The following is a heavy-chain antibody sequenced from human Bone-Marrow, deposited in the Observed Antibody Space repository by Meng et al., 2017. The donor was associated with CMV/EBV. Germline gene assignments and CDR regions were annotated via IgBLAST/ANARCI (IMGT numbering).Heavy chain of an antibody. D-gene: IGHD6-6*01. V-gene: IGHV1-46*01. CDR1: TFTSYY. Sequence: TFTSYYMQWVRQAPGQGLEWMGIINPSGGSTSYAQKFQGRVTMTRDTSTSTVYMELSSLRSEDTAVYYCARDFAYSSSSAGGSYFDYWGQGTLVTVSS. CDR2: INPSGGST. CDR3: ARDFAYSSSSAGGSYFDY. J-gene: IGHJ4*02.